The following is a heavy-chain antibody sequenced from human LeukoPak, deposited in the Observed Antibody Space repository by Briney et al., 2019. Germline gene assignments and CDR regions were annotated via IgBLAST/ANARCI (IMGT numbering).Heavy chain of an antibody. Sequence: GGSLRLSCAASGFTFSSYSMNWVRQAPGKGLEWVSSISSSSSYIYYADSVKGRFTISRDNAKNSLYLQMNSLRAEDTAVYYCARDGNVWGSYRFLDYWGQGTLVTVSS. CDR2: ISSSSSYI. CDR3: ARDGNVWGSYRFLDY. J-gene: IGHJ4*02. V-gene: IGHV3-21*01. CDR1: GFTFSSYS. D-gene: IGHD3-16*02.